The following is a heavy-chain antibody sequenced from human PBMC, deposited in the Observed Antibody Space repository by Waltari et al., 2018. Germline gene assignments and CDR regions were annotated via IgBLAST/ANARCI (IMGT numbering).Heavy chain of an antibody. J-gene: IGHJ2*01. CDR1: GGTFSSYA. Sequence: QVQLVQSGAEVKKPGSSVKVSCKASGGTFSSYAISWVRQAPGQGLEWMGGIIPIFGTANYAQKFQGRVTITADESTSTAYMELSSLRSEDTAVYYCARDLEGIAAAGYWYFDLWGRGTLVTVSS. V-gene: IGHV1-69*01. CDR2: IIPIFGTA. D-gene: IGHD6-13*01. CDR3: ARDLEGIAAAGYWYFDL.